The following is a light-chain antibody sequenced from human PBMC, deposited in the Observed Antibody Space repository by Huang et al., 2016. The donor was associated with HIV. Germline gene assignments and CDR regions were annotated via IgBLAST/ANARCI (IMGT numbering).Light chain of an antibody. Sequence: EIVMTQSPATLSVSPGERATLSCRASQSISNYLVWYQQKPGQAPRLLIYGAATRATGVPARFSGSGSGTEFTLTISSLQSEDFAVYYCQQYNDWPARTFGQGTKVEIK. CDR3: QQYNDWPART. V-gene: IGKV3-15*01. J-gene: IGKJ1*01. CDR2: GAA. CDR1: QSISNY.